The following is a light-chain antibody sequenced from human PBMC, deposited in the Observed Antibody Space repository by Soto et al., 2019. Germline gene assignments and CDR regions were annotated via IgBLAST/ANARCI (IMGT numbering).Light chain of an antibody. CDR3: QQLNKYPST. CDR2: GAS. V-gene: IGKV1-9*01. Sequence: IQLTQSQSSLSSTVGDRVTITCRASQGISSYLGWYQQKPGKAPKLLIYGASTLQSGVPSRFSGSGSGKDFTITISSLQTEDFEKYYCQQLNKYPSTCGGGTKVDIK. CDR1: QGISSY. J-gene: IGKJ4*01.